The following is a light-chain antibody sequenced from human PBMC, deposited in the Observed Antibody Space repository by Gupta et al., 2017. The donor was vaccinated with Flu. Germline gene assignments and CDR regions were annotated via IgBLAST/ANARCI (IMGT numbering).Light chain of an antibody. CDR3: QTWYSITSTYV. Sequence: GQTSSTTCSEDKLGDNDVCWYQQNPGQAPVLFIYKDCRRLSGIPERFSDSKSGNTATLTIGRTQARDEADYYCQTWYSITSTYVFGAGTKFTVL. CDR1: KLGDND. J-gene: IGLJ1*01. V-gene: IGLV3-1*01. CDR2: KDC.